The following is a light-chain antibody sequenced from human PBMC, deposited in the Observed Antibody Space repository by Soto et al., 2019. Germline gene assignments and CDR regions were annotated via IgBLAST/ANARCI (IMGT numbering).Light chain of an antibody. V-gene: IGKV1-5*03. J-gene: IGKJ1*01. CDR1: QSISSW. CDR3: QQYNSYSWT. Sequence: DIQMTQSPSTLSASVGDRVTITCRASQSISSWLAWYQQKPGKAPKLLIYKASSLESGVPSRFSRSGSGTEFSLTISSLQPDDFATYSCQQYNSYSWTFGQGTKVEIK. CDR2: KAS.